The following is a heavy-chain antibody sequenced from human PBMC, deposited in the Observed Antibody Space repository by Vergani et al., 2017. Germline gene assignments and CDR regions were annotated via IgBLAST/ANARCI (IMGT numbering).Heavy chain of an antibody. V-gene: IGHV4-59*08. Sequence: QVQLQASGPGLVKPSETLSLTCTVSGGSISSYYWSWIRQPPGKGLEWIGYIYYSGSTNYNPSLKSRVTISVDTSKNQFSLKLSSVTAADTAVYYCARTTVVRYFDLWGRGTLVTVSS. CDR2: IYYSGST. D-gene: IGHD4-23*01. CDR1: GGSISSYY. CDR3: ARTTVVRYFDL. J-gene: IGHJ2*01.